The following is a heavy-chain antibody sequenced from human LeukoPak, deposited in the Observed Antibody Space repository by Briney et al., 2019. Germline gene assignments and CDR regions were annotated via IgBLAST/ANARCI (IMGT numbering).Heavy chain of an antibody. CDR1: GYSISSGYY. Sequence: SETLSLTCAVSGYSISSGYYWGWIRQPPGKGLEWIGSIYHSGSTYYNPSLKSRVTISVDTSKNQFSLKLSSVTAADTAVYYCARPREWSSSSSGSLAWFDPWGQGTLVTVSS. J-gene: IGHJ5*02. V-gene: IGHV4-38-2*01. CDR2: IYHSGST. D-gene: IGHD6-6*01. CDR3: ARPREWSSSSSGSLAWFDP.